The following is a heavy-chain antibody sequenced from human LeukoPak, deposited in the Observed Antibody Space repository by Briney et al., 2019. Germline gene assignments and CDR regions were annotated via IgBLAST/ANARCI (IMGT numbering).Heavy chain of an antibody. CDR2: ISSSSSYI. V-gene: IGHV3-21*01. CDR1: GFTFSSYS. D-gene: IGHD6-13*01. J-gene: IGHJ6*03. CDR3: ARDGAAAGTIDYYYMDV. Sequence: PGGSLRLSCAASGFTFSSYSMNWVRQAPGKGLEWVSSISSSSSYIYYADSVKGRFTISRDNAKNSLYLQMNSLRAEDTAVYYCARDGAAAGTIDYYYMDVWGKGTTVTVSS.